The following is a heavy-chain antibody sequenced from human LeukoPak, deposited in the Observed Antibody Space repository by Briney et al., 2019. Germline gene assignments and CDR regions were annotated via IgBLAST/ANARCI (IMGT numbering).Heavy chain of an antibody. CDR1: GFMFSGYE. V-gene: IGHV3-30-3*01. J-gene: IGHJ4*02. D-gene: IGHD2-15*01. Sequence: GGSLRLSCAASGFMFSGYEMNWVRQAPGKGLEWVAVISYDGSNKYYADSVKGRFTISRDNSKNTLYLQMNSLRAEDTAVYYCAREGVVAATLDYWGQGTLVTVSS. CDR3: AREGVVAATLDY. CDR2: ISYDGSNK.